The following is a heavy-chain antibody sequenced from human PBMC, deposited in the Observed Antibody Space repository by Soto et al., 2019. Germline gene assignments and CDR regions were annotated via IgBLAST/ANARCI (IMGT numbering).Heavy chain of an antibody. CDR2: IYHSGST. Sequence: PGGSLRLSCAASGFTFSTNWMHWVRQAPGKGLEWIGEIYHSGSTNHNPSLKSRVIISVDKSRNQFSLKLSSVTAADTAVYFCASHRGNTFGPYDDWGQGTQVTVSS. CDR1: GFTFSTNW. CDR3: ASHRGNTFGPYDD. D-gene: IGHD3-16*01. V-gene: IGHV4-4*01. J-gene: IGHJ4*01.